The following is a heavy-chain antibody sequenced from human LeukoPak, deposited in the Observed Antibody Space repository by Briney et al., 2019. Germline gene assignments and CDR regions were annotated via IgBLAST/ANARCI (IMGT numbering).Heavy chain of an antibody. CDR1: GYSFSTSW. D-gene: IGHD5-12*01. CDR3: GRGAYSGYEFDC. Sequence: GESLNTSWRASGYSFSTSWIGWVRQMPGKGLEWMGVIYPGDSDTRYSPSFQGQATFSADKSISTAYLQWSSLEASHPAMYFCGRGAYSGYEFDCWGQGTLVTVSS. V-gene: IGHV5-51*01. J-gene: IGHJ4*02. CDR2: IYPGDSDT.